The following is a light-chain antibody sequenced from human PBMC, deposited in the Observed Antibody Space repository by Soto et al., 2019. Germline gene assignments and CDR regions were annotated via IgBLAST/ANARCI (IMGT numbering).Light chain of an antibody. Sequence: EIVLTQSPATLSLSPGERATLSCRASQSVSSYLAWYHQKPCQAPRLLIYDASNRATGIPARFSGSGSGTDLTLTISILEPEDFAVYYCQQRSNWPYTFGQGTKLEIK. CDR1: QSVSSY. CDR2: DAS. V-gene: IGKV3-11*01. J-gene: IGKJ2*01. CDR3: QQRSNWPYT.